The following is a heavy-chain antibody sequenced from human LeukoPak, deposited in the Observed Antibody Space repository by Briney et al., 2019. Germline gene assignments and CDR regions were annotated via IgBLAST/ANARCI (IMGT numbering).Heavy chain of an antibody. D-gene: IGHD3-9*01. Sequence: GGSLRLSCAVSGFTFSSYGLHWVRQAPGKGLEWVSFIRYDGSNKYYADSVKGRFTISRDNSKNTLYLQMNSLRAEDTAVYYCARPLRCFDNYYYYGMDVSGQGTTVTVSS. J-gene: IGHJ6*02. CDR1: GFTFSSYG. CDR3: ARPLRCFDNYYYYGMDV. CDR2: IRYDGSNK. V-gene: IGHV3-30*02.